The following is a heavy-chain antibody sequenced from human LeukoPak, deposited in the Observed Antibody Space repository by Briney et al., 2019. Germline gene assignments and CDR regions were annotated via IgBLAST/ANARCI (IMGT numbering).Heavy chain of an antibody. CDR1: GGSISSSNW. J-gene: IGHJ5*02. V-gene: IGHV4-4*02. CDR3: ASDSSGYRNWFDP. Sequence: PSETLSLTCAVSGGSISSSNWWSWVRQPPGKGLEWIGEIYHSGSTNYNPSLKSRVTISVDKSKNQFSLKLSSVTAADTAVYYCASDSSGYRNWFDPWGQGTLATVSS. CDR2: IYHSGST. D-gene: IGHD3-22*01.